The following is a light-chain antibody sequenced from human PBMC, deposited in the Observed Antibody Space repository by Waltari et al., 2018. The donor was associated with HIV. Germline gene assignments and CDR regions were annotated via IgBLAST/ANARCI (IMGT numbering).Light chain of an antibody. Sequence: QSVLTQPPSASGTPGQRVTISCSGSSSNIGSNYVYWYQQLPGTAPKLLIYRNNQRPSVVPDRFSGSKSGTSASLAISVLRSEDEADYYCAAWDDSLSGGFGGGTKLTVL. CDR3: AAWDDSLSGG. V-gene: IGLV1-47*01. J-gene: IGLJ3*02. CDR2: RNN. CDR1: SSNIGSNY.